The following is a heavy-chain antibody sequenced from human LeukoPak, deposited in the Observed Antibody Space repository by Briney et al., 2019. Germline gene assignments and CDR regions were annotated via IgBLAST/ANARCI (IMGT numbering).Heavy chain of an antibody. J-gene: IGHJ4*02. CDR1: GGSISSSY. CDR3: ARLRAAAGPYYFDY. CDR2: IYTSGTT. V-gene: IGHV4-4*07. Sequence: SETLSLTCAVSGGSISSSYWSWIRQPAGKGLEWIARIYTSGTTNYNPSLKSRVTMSVDTSKNQFSLKLSSVTAADTAVYYCARLRAAAGPYYFDYWGQGTLATVSS. D-gene: IGHD6-13*01.